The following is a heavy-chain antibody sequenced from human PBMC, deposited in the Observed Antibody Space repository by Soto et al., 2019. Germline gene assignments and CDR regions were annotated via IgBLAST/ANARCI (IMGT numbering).Heavy chain of an antibody. CDR3: ARDGHGDNGIHGYFDS. Sequence: QVQLVQSGAEMKKPGASVKVSCMSSGYTFTTYPMHWVRQAPGQRPEWMGWISTGNGDTRFSRDFRNRLTLTRDTSANTVYMDLSSLTSEDTAVYYCARDGHGDNGIHGYFDSWGQGTLVTVSS. CDR1: GYTFTTYP. D-gene: IGHD4-17*01. J-gene: IGHJ4*02. CDR2: ISTGNGDT. V-gene: IGHV1-3*04.